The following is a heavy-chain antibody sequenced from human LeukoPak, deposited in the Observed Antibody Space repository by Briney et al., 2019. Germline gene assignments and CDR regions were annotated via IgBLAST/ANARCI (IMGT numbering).Heavy chain of an antibody. CDR2: ISYDGSNK. CDR3: VMEGMAAARRFDY. CDR1: GFTFSSYA. Sequence: PGKSLRLSCAASGFTFSSYAMHWVRQAPGKGLEWVAVISYDGSNKYYADSVKGRFTISRDNSKNTLYLQMNSLRAEDTVVYYCVMEGMAAARRFDYWGQGTLVTVSS. J-gene: IGHJ4*02. D-gene: IGHD6-13*01. V-gene: IGHV3-30*01.